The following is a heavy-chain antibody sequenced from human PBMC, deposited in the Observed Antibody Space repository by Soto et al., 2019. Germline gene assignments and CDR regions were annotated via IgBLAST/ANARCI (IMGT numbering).Heavy chain of an antibody. J-gene: IGHJ4*02. Sequence: QVQLVQSGGELRKPGASVKVSCKASGYSFSSYGINWVRQAPGQGLEWMGWINTYNGNRNYAQKFEDRVTMTTATSTNTVYMELRSLKSDDTAIYYCARDRLRGYDSSGFYSWGQGTLVTVSS. CDR1: GYSFSSYG. CDR3: ARDRLRGYDSSGFYS. D-gene: IGHD3-22*01. CDR2: INTYNGNR. V-gene: IGHV1-18*01.